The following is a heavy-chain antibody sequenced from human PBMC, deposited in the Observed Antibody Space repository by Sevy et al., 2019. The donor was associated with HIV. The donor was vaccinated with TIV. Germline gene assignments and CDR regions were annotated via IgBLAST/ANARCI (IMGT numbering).Heavy chain of an antibody. V-gene: IGHV3-7*01. J-gene: IGHJ3*02. CDR3: ARVGSAPKEVSGYEDALDI. CDR2: IKQDGSEK. D-gene: IGHD5-12*01. CDR1: GFSFSSYW. Sequence: GGSLRLSCAASGFSFSSYWMRWVRQAPGKGLEWVANIKQDGSEKYYVDSVKGRFTISRDDAKNSLYLQMNSLRVEDTAVYYCARVGSAPKEVSGYEDALDIWGQGTMVTVSS.